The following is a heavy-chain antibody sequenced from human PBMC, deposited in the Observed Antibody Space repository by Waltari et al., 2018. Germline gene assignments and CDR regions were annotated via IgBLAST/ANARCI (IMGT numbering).Heavy chain of an antibody. D-gene: IGHD4-17*01. CDR2: IYHSGST. CDR3: ASSLNDYGDYSFQH. Sequence: QVQLQESGPGLVKPSETLSPTCAVSGYSITSGYYWGWTRQPPGKGLEWIGSIYHSGSTYYNPSLKSRVTISVDTSKNQFSLKLSSVTAADTAVYYCASSLNDYGDYSFQHWGQGTLVTVSS. J-gene: IGHJ1*01. V-gene: IGHV4-38-2*01. CDR1: GYSITSGYY.